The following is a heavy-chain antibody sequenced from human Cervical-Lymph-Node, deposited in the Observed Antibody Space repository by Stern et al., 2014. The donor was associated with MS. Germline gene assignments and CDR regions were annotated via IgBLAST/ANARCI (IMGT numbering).Heavy chain of an antibody. CDR2: ISYSGRS. D-gene: IGHD2-21*02. Sequence: QMHLQESGPGLVKPSETLSLTCTGSGASVSSHYWSWIRQPPGKKLEWIAWISYSGRSSYDPSLKSRVTVSVDTSKNQFSLKLNSVTAADTAVYYCARGGDSSKWFYSWGQGTLVTVSS. V-gene: IGHV4-59*02. CDR3: ARGGDSSKWFYS. CDR1: GASVSSHY. J-gene: IGHJ5*01.